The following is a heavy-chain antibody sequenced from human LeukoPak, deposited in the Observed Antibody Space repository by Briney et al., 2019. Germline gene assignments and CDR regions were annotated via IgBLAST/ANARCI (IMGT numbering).Heavy chain of an antibody. CDR3: AKTGYYYYDGVDV. J-gene: IGHJ6*02. D-gene: IGHD1-1*01. CDR1: GFTFRTYA. CDR2: VSGSGGAT. V-gene: IGHV3-23*01. Sequence: GGSLRLSCAASGFTFRTYAMSWVRQAPGKGLEWVSVVSGSGGATYYADSVKGRFTISRDNSKNSLYLQMNSLRAEDTAIYYCAKTGYYYYDGVDVWGQGTTVTVSS.